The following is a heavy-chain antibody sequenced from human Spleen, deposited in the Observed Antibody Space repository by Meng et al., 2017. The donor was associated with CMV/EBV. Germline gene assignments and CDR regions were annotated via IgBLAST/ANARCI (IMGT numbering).Heavy chain of an antibody. V-gene: IGHV1-46*01. J-gene: IGHJ6*02. CDR3: ARVLVGGNSYYYYYGMDV. CDR2: INPSGGST. D-gene: IGHD4-23*01. Sequence: FTSYYMHWVHQAPEQGLEWMGIINPSGGSTSYTEKFQGRVTMTRDTSTSTVYLELSSLRSEDTAVYYCARVLVGGNSYYYYYGMDVWGQGTTVTVSS. CDR1: FTSYY.